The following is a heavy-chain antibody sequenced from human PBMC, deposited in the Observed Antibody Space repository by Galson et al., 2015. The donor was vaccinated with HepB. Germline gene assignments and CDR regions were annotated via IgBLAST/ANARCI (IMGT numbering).Heavy chain of an antibody. CDR1: GFTFSRYS. V-gene: IGHV3-21*01. J-gene: IGHJ4*02. D-gene: IGHD2-15*01. Sequence: SLRLSCAASGFTFSRYSMNWVRQAPGKGLEWVSSISSSSSYIYYADSVKGRFTISRDNAKNSLYLQMNSLRAEDTAVYYCARDLVGPYCSGGSCYSYYFDYWGQGTLVTVSS. CDR2: ISSSSSYI. CDR3: ARDLVGPYCSGGSCYSYYFDY.